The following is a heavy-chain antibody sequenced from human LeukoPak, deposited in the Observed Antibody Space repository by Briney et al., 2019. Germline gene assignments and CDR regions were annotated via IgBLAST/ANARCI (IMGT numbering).Heavy chain of an antibody. D-gene: IGHD6-6*01. Sequence: SETLSLTCTVSGGSISSYYWCWIRQPPGKGLEWIGYIYYSGSTNYNPSLKSRVTISVDTSKNQFSLKLSSVTAADTAVYYCARHSVPGGSSVHWIDPWGQGTLVTVSS. CDR1: GGSISSYY. CDR3: ARHSVPGGSSVHWIDP. CDR2: IYYSGST. V-gene: IGHV4-59*08. J-gene: IGHJ5*02.